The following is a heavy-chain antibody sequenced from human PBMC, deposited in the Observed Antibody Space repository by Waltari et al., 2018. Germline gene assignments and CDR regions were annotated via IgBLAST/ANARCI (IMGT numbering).Heavy chain of an antibody. J-gene: IGHJ3*02. CDR1: GFTFNDYA. V-gene: IGHV3-9*01. CDR3: AKSRGSYHDGLDI. D-gene: IGHD1-26*01. CDR2: ISWNSGSM. Sequence: EVQLVESGGGLVQPGRSLRLSCTASGFTFNDYAMHWVRQVPGKGLEGVSGISWNSGSMGYVDSVKGRFTISRDNAKNSLYLQMNRLRTRDTALYYCAKSRGSYHDGLDIWGQGTMVTVSS.